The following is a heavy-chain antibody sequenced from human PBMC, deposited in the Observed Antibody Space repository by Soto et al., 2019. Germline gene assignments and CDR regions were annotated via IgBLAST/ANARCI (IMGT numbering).Heavy chain of an antibody. Sequence: QVQLVESGGGVVQPGRSLRLSCAASGFTFSSYGMHWVRQAPGKGLEWVAVIWYDGSNKYYADSVKGRFTISRDNSKNTLYLQMSSLRAEDTAVYYCARKYYDLWSGPYPRGAFDIWGQGTMVIVSS. CDR3: ARKYYDLWSGPYPRGAFDI. D-gene: IGHD3-3*01. CDR1: GFTFSSYG. V-gene: IGHV3-33*01. J-gene: IGHJ3*02. CDR2: IWYDGSNK.